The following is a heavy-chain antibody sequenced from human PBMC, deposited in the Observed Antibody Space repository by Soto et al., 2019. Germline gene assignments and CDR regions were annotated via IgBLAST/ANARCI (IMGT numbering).Heavy chain of an antibody. CDR1: GGSISSGGYY. V-gene: IGHV4-31*03. CDR2: IYYSGST. CDR3: ARGIVELYLDY. J-gene: IGHJ4*02. Sequence: SETLSLTCTVSGGSISSGGYYWSWIRQHPGKGLEWIGYIYYSGSTYYNPSLKSRVTISVDASKNQFSLKLSSVTAADTAVYYCARGIVELYLDYWGQGTLVTVSS. D-gene: IGHD1-26*01.